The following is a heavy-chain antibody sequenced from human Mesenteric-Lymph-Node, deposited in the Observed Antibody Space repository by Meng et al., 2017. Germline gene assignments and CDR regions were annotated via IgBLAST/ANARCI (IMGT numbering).Heavy chain of an antibody. J-gene: IGHJ4*02. Sequence: QVQLQVSGPGLVMPSGTLSLTCNVSGVPIISTNGWSWVRQPPGKGLEWIGEIYYTGSTNYSPSLESRITISVDTSKNQFSLKLSSVTAADTAVYYCARSDTITRREWGPGTLVTVSS. CDR2: IYYTGST. CDR1: GVPIISTNG. V-gene: IGHV4-4*02. CDR3: ARSDTITRRE. D-gene: IGHD5-12*01.